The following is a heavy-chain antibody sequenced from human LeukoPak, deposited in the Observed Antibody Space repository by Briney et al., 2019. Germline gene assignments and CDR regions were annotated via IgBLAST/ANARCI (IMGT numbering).Heavy chain of an antibody. D-gene: IGHD3-9*01. J-gene: IGHJ4*02. CDR2: VYHTGTT. CDR1: GGSVSIGSSY. CDR3: ARLYYHTSRYYDF. V-gene: IGHV4-39*01. Sequence: SETLSLTCTVSGGSVSIGSSYWGWIRQPPGSGLEWIGTVYHTGTTYYNPSLRSRDTMSVDTSKNQFSLKMSSVTAADTAVYYCARLYYHTSRYYDFWGQGTLVTVSS.